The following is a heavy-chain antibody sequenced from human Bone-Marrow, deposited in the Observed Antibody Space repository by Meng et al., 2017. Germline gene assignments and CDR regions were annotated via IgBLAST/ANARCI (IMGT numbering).Heavy chain of an antibody. CDR1: GFTVSSNY. J-gene: IGHJ4*02. CDR2: ISSSGGSV. CDR3: ATSCLAVAGTSQFDY. D-gene: IGHD6-19*01. V-gene: IGHV3-11*01. Sequence: GESLKISCAASGFTVSSNYMSWIRQAPGKGLEWVAYISSSGGSVYYADSVKGRFTISRDNAEKSLHLQMDSLRAEDTAVYYCATSCLAVAGTSQFDYWGQGILVTVSS.